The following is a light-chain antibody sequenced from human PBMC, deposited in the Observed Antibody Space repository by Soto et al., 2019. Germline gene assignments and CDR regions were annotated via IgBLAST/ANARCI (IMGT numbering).Light chain of an antibody. J-gene: IGKJ4*01. V-gene: IGKV3-11*01. CDR1: QSVSSY. CDR3: QQRSNWPLT. Sequence: EIVLTQSPATLSLSPGERATLSCRASQSVSSYLAWYQQTPGQAPRLLIYDASNSATGIPARFSGSGSGTGFTLPISSLEPEDFALYYCQQRSNWPLTFGGGTKVEIK. CDR2: DAS.